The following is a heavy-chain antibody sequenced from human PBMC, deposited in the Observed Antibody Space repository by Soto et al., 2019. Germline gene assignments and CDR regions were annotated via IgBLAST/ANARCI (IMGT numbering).Heavy chain of an antibody. J-gene: IGHJ3*01. D-gene: IGHD3-10*01. CDR3: ASDLRFRGFGELLNIP. CDR2: ISSSSSTI. V-gene: IGHV3-48*01. CDR1: GFTFSSYS. Sequence: GESLKISCAASGFTFSSYSMNWVRQAPGKGLEWVSYISSSSSTIYYADSVKGRFTISRDNAKNSLYLKMNSLRAEDTAVYYCASDLRFRGFGELLNIPWGQGTMVTVSS.